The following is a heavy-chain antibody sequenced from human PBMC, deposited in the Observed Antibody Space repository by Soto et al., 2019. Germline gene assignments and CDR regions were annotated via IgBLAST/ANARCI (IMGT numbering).Heavy chain of an antibody. CDR3: SVSSGSSPC. CDR2: ISVSGGST. D-gene: IGHD6-19*01. CDR1: GFTFSSYA. J-gene: IGHJ4*02. Sequence: GGSLRLSCAASGFTFSSYAMSWVRQAPGKGLEWLSGISVSGGSTFNADSVKGRFTISRDNSKNTLYLQMNSLRAEDTAVYYCSVSSGSSPCWGQGSLVTLYS. V-gene: IGHV3-23*01.